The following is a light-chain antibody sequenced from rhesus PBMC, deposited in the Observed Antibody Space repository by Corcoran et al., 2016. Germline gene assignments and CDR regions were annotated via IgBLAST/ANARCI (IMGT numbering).Light chain of an antibody. J-gene: IGKJ3*01. Sequence: DIQMTQSPSSLSASVGDRVTITCRASENVNNYLNWYQQKPGKAPKLLIYKASTLQCGVPSRFSGSGSGTDYTFTISSLQPEYVATYYCQHGYGTPFTFGPGTKLDIK. V-gene: IGKV1-74*01. CDR3: QHGYGTPFT. CDR2: KAS. CDR1: ENVNNY.